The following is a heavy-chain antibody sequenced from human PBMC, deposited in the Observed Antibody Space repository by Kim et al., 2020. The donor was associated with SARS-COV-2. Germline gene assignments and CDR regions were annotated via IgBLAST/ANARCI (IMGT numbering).Heavy chain of an antibody. V-gene: IGHV3-74*01. J-gene: IGHJ4*02. Sequence: TNYADSVKGRFTISRDNAENTLYLQMNSLRADDTAVYYCARKSSSSFDYWGQGTLVTVSS. CDR2: T. D-gene: IGHD6-6*01. CDR3: ARKSSSSFDY.